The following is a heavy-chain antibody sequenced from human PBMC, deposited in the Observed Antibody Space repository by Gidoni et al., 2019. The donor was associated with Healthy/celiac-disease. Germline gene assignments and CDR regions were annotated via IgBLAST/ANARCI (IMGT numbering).Heavy chain of an antibody. V-gene: IGHV3-15*07. D-gene: IGHD3-22*01. CDR2: IKSKTDGGTT. Sequence: EVQLVESGGGLVKPGGSLRLSCAASGFTFSHAWMNWVRQAPGKGLEWVGRIKSKTDGGTTDYAAPVKGRFTISRDDSKNTLYLQMNSLKTEDTAVYYCTTDRYYDSSGYFGPDTRMYDYWGQGTLVTVSS. CDR3: TTDRYYDSSGYFGPDTRMYDY. J-gene: IGHJ4*02. CDR1: GFTFSHAW.